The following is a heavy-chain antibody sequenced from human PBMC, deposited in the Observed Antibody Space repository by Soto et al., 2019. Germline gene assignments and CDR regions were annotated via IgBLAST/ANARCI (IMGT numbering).Heavy chain of an antibody. CDR2: ISAYNGNT. CDR1: GYIFSNYG. V-gene: IGHV1-18*01. CDR3: ARAPYRFYDMVTHWFGP. D-gene: IGHD3-9*01. J-gene: IGHJ5*02. Sequence: QVHLVQSGAEVKKPGASVTVSCKASGYIFSNYGFSWVRQAPGQGLEWMGWISAYNGNTKYAQNLHDRVSLTTXXSXSXXFMELRSLTSDDTALYFCARAPYRFYDMVTHWFGPWGQGTLVTVTS.